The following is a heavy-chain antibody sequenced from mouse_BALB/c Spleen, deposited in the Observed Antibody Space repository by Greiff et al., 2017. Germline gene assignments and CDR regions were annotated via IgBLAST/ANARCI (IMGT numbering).Heavy chain of an antibody. CDR1: GFTFSSFG. CDR3: ARLERITTY. CDR2: ISSGSSTI. V-gene: IGHV5-17*02. J-gene: IGHJ3*01. D-gene: IGHD2-4*01. Sequence: EVQRVESGGGLVQPGGSRKLSCAASGFTFSSFGMHWVRQAPEKGLEWVAYISSGSSTIYYADTVKGRFTISRDNPKNTLFLQMTSLRSEDTAMYYCARLERITTYWGQGTLVTVSA.